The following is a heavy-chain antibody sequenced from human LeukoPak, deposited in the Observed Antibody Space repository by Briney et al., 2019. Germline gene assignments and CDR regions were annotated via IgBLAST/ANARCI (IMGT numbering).Heavy chain of an antibody. CDR2: IKQDGSEK. D-gene: IGHD3-3*01. Sequence: HPGGSLRLSCAASGFTFSGYWMSWVRQAPGKGLEWVANIKQDGSEKYYVDSVKGRFTISRDNAKNSLYLQMNSLRAEDTAVYYCARGVRFLEWLPDYYMDVWGKGTTVTVSS. J-gene: IGHJ6*03. V-gene: IGHV3-7*01. CDR1: GFTFSGYW. CDR3: ARGVRFLEWLPDYYMDV.